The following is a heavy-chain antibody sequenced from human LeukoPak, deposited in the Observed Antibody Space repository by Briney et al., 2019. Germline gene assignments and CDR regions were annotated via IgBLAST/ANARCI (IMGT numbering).Heavy chain of an antibody. CDR3: ARVGLRYFDPDAFDI. V-gene: IGHV4-34*01. CDR2: INHSGST. J-gene: IGHJ3*02. CDR1: GGSFSGYY. D-gene: IGHD3-9*01. Sequence: ETLSLTCAVYGGSFSGYYWSWIRQPPGKGLEWIGEINHSGSTNYNPSLKSRVTISVDRSKNQFSLKLSSVTAADTAVYYCARVGLRYFDPDAFDIWGQGTMVTVSS.